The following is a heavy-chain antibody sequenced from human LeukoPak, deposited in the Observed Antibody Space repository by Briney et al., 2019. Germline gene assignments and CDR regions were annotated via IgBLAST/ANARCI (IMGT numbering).Heavy chain of an antibody. D-gene: IGHD6-19*01. CDR1: EYTFTGYY. J-gene: IGHJ6*03. CDR2: INPSSGGT. V-gene: IGHV1-2*02. CDR3: ARRSPPWLPNDTDDYYYYYMDV. Sequence: ASVKVSCKASEYTFTGYYMHWVRQAPGQGLEWVGWINPSSGGTNYAQKFQGRVTMTRDTSISTAYMELSRLRSDDTAVYYCARRSPPWLPNDTDDYYYYYMDVWGTGTTVTVSS.